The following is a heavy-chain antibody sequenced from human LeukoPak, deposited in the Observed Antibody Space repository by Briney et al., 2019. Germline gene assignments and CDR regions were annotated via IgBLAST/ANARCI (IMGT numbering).Heavy chain of an antibody. D-gene: IGHD6-13*01. CDR1: GYTFTGYY. CDR3: ARGEQQSDAFDI. V-gene: IGHV1-2*02. J-gene: IGHJ3*02. Sequence: GASVKVSCKASGYTFTGYYMHWVRQAPGQGLEWMGWISAYNGNTNYAQKFQGRVTMTRDTSISTAYMELSRLRSDDTAVYYCARGEQQSDAFDIWGQGTMVTVSS. CDR2: ISAYNGNT.